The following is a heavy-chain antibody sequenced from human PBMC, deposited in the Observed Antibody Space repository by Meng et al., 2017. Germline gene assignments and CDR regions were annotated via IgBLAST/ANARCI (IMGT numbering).Heavy chain of an antibody. J-gene: IGHJ5*02. CDR3: AREGAKLHSSSWYLGWFDP. CDR1: GFTFSSYG. CDR2: IWYDGSNK. V-gene: IGHV3-33*01. Sequence: GGSLRLSCAASGFTFSSYGMHWVRQAPGKGLEWVAVIWYDGSNKYYADSVKSRFTISRDNSKNTLYLQMNSLRAEDTAVYYCAREGAKLHSSSWYLGWFDPWGQGTLVTVSS. D-gene: IGHD6-13*01.